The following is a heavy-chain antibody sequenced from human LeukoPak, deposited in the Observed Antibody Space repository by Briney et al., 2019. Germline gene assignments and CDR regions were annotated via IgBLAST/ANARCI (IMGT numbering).Heavy chain of an antibody. D-gene: IGHD3-3*01. J-gene: IGHJ4*02. CDR1: GFTFSTYS. V-gene: IGHV3-23*01. Sequence: PGGSLRLSCEASGFTFSTYSMNWVRQARGKGLEWVSSISGSGGSTYYADSVKGRFSISRDNSKNTLDLQMTGLRAEDTALYYCAKGGQNYDFWRFDYWGQGTLVTVSS. CDR3: AKGGQNYDFWRFDY. CDR2: ISGSGGST.